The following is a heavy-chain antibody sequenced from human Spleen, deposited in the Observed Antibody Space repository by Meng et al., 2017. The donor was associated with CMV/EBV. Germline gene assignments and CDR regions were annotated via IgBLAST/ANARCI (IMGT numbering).Heavy chain of an antibody. V-gene: IGHV3-7*01. CDR1: GFPFSSYW. CDR3: ARDQETVGYCDTSSCDNFYYGLDV. D-gene: IGHD2-2*01. CDR2: IKQDGSER. Sequence: GGSLRLSCAASGFPFSSYWMSWVRQAPGKGLEWVANIKQDGSERDYVDSVKGRFTISRDNAKRSLYLQMNSLGAEDTAVYYCARDQETVGYCDTSSCDNFYYGLDVWGQGTAVTVSS. J-gene: IGHJ6*02.